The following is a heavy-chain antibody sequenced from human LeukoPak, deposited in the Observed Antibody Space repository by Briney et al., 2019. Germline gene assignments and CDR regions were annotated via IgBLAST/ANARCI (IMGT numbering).Heavy chain of an antibody. Sequence: GASVKVSCKASGGTFSSYAISWVRQAPGQGLEWMGGIIPIFGTANYAQKFQGRVTITTDESTSTAYTELSSLRSEDTAVYYCARGAPLNSSSWYNWFDPWGQGTLVTVSS. CDR2: IIPIFGTA. CDR1: GGTFSSYA. V-gene: IGHV1-69*05. J-gene: IGHJ5*02. D-gene: IGHD6-13*01. CDR3: ARGAPLNSSSWYNWFDP.